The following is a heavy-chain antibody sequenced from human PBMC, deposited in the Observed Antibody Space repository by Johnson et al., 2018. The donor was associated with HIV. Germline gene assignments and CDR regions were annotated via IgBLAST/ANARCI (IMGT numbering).Heavy chain of an antibody. CDR2: IRYDGSNK. D-gene: IGHD1-26*01. V-gene: IGHV3-30*02. J-gene: IGHJ3*02. CDR3: AKYGGGGTYFSAFDI. CDR1: GFTFSSYG. Sequence: QVQLVESGGGVVQPGGSLRLSCAASGFTFSSYGMHWVRQAPGKGLEWVAFIRYDGSNKYYADSVKCRFTISRDSSKNTVYLHMDSLRVGDTAMYYCAKYGGGGTYFSAFDIWGQGTKVIVSS.